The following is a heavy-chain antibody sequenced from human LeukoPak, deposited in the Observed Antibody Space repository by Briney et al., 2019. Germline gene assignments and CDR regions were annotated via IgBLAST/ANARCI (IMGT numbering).Heavy chain of an antibody. J-gene: IGHJ4*02. Sequence: SQTLSLSCALSGDSVSSDSATWDWIRQSPSRGLEWLGRTYYRSTWLRDYAPSVRGRVTINADTSKNQFSLLLQSASPDDSAVYYCVRRGDGNYYFDCWGQGTLVTVSS. CDR3: VRRGDGNYYFDC. D-gene: IGHD3-16*01. CDR2: TYYRSTWLR. V-gene: IGHV6-1*01. CDR1: GDSVSSDSAT.